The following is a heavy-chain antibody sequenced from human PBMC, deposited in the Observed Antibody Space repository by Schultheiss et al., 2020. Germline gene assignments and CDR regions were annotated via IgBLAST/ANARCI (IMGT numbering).Heavy chain of an antibody. D-gene: IGHD2-15*01. Sequence: GGSLRLSCAASGFTFSSYGMHWVRQAPGKGLEWVAVISYDGSNKYYADSVKGRFTISRDNSKNTLYLQMNSLRAEDTAVYYCAREGGGGGAFDIWGQGTMVTVSS. CDR1: GFTFSSYG. J-gene: IGHJ3*02. V-gene: IGHV3-30*03. CDR3: AREGGGGGAFDI. CDR2: ISYDGSNK.